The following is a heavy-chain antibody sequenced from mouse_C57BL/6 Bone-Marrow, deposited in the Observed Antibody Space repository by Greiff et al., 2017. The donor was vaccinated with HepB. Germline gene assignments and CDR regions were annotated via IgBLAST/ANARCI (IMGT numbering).Heavy chain of an antibody. CDR3: TKGAYYSNYGFAY. D-gene: IGHD2-5*01. V-gene: IGHV14-4*01. CDR2: IDPENGDT. J-gene: IGHJ3*01. Sequence: EVKVEESGAELVRPGASVKLSCTASGFNIKDDYMHWVKQRPEQGLEWIGWIDPENGDTEYASKFQGKATITADTYSNTAYLQLSSLTSEDTAVYYCTKGAYYSNYGFAYWGQGTLVTVSA. CDR1: GFNIKDDY.